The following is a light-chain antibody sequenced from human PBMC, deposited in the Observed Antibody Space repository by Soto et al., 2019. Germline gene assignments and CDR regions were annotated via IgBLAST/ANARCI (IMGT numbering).Light chain of an antibody. V-gene: IGKV3-20*01. CDR2: GAS. CDR3: QQYDNWGT. CDR1: QRVSSSY. Sequence: ELVFTQSPATLSLSPGERATLSCRASQRVSSSYLAWYQQKPGQAPRLLMYGASRRATGTPDRFSGSGSGTDFTLTISRLEPEDLAVYYCQQYDNWGTFGSGTKVEIK. J-gene: IGKJ3*01.